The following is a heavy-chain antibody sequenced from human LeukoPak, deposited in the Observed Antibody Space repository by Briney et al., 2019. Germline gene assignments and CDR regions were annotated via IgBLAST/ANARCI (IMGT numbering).Heavy chain of an antibody. Sequence: PGGSLRLSCAASGFTFSNAWMSWVRQAPGKGLEWVSYISSSGSTIYYADSVKGRFTISRDNAKNSLYLQINSLRAEDTAVYYCAKDGNWGQWLPPGYFQHWGQGTLVTVSS. V-gene: IGHV3-11*04. CDR2: ISSSGSTI. D-gene: IGHD3-22*01. CDR1: GFTFSNAW. CDR3: AKDGNWGQWLPPGYFQH. J-gene: IGHJ1*01.